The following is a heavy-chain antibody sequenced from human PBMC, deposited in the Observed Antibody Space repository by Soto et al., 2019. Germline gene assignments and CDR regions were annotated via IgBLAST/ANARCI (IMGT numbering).Heavy chain of an antibody. D-gene: IGHD4-17*01. CDR1: GFSLTTNEVV. J-gene: IGHJ4*02. CDR3: AHLTTVTRIDH. V-gene: IGHV2-5*01. CDR2: IYGNNDE. Sequence: QITLKESGPTLVKSTQTLTLTCTFSGFSLTTNEVVVGWIRQPPGKGLEWLGFIYGNNDERYSPSLKSRLAITKDSSNNQVVLTMANMDPADTATYYCAHLTTVTRIDHWGQGLLVSVSS.